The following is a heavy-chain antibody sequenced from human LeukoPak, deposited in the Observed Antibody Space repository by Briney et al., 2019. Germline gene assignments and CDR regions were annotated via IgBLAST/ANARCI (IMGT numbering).Heavy chain of an antibody. J-gene: IGHJ4*02. D-gene: IGHD3-22*01. CDR2: IIPIFGTA. CDR1: GGTFSSYA. V-gene: IGHV1-69*13. CDR3: ARDEGHYYDSSGYYY. Sequence: VASVKVSCKASGGTFSSYAISWVRQAPGQGLEWMGGIIPIFGTANYAQKFQGRVTITADESTSTAYMELSSLRSEDTAVYYCARDEGHYYDSSGYYYWGQGTLVTVSS.